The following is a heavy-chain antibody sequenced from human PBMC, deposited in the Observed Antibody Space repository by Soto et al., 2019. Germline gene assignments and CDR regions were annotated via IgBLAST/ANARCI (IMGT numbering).Heavy chain of an antibody. D-gene: IGHD3-3*01. V-gene: IGHV4-39*01. CDR3: ARQTIFGVVPLYYFDY. Sequence: SETLSLTCTVSGGSISSSSYYWGWIRQPPGKGLEWIGSIYYSGSTYYNPSLKSRVTISVDTSKNQFSLKLSSVTAADTAVYYCARQTIFGVVPLYYFDYWGQGTLVTVSS. CDR2: IYYSGST. CDR1: GGSISSSSYY. J-gene: IGHJ4*02.